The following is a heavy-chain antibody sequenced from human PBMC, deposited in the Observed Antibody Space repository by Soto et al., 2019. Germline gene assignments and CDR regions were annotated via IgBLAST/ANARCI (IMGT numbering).Heavy chain of an antibody. CDR1: GGSFSGYY. CDR2: INHSGST. J-gene: IGHJ4*02. V-gene: IGHV4-34*01. D-gene: IGHD5-12*01. CDR3: ARGVDSDGLKNFDY. Sequence: SETLSLTCAVYGGSFSGYYWSWIRQPPGKGLEWIGEINHSGSTNYNPSLKSRVTISVDTSKNQFSLKLSSVTAADTAVYYCARGVDSDGLKNFDYWGQGTLVTVSS.